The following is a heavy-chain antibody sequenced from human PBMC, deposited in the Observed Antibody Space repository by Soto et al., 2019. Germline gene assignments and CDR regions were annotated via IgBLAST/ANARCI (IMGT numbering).Heavy chain of an antibody. Sequence: SETLSLTCTVSGGSISRSSYYWGLIRQAPGKGLEWIGSIYYSGSTYYNPSLKSRVTISVDTSKNQFSLKLSSVTAADTAVYYCARHVRPPPAFVVVVADASVNDAFAIWGQGTMVTVSS. V-gene: IGHV4-39*01. D-gene: IGHD2-15*01. CDR1: GGSISRSSYY. CDR3: ARHVRPPPAFVVVVADASVNDAFAI. CDR2: IYYSGST. J-gene: IGHJ3*02.